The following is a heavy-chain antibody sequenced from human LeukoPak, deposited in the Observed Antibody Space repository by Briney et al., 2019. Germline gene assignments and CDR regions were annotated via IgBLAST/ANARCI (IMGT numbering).Heavy chain of an antibody. CDR3: AREYCSSASCYTLMSVFDI. V-gene: IGHV1-69*05. J-gene: IGHJ3*02. D-gene: IGHD2-2*01. CDR2: TIPIFGTA. CDR1: GDTFSSYT. Sequence: SVKVSCKASGDTFSSYTISWVRQAPGQGLEWMGGTIPIFGTANYAQKFQGRVTITTDESTNTAYMELSSLRSEDTAVYYCAREYCSSASCYTLMSVFDIWGQGTMVTVSS.